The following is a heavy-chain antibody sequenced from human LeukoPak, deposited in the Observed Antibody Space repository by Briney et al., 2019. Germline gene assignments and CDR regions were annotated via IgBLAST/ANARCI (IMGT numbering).Heavy chain of an antibody. CDR1: GGSISSYY. D-gene: IGHD3-10*01. J-gene: IGHJ4*02. CDR3: ARGRFGEWDY. CDR2: IYYSGST. V-gene: IGHV4-59*01. Sequence: SETLSLTYTVSGGSISSYYWSWIRQPPGKGLEWIGYIYYSGSTNYNPSLKSRVTISVDTSKNQFSLKLSSVTAADTAVYYCARGRFGEWDYWGQGTLVTVSS.